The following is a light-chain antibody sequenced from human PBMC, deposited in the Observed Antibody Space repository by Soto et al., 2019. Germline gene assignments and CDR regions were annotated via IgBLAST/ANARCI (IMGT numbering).Light chain of an antibody. CDR3: QQYDNPPYT. CDR1: QDISNY. CDR2: DAS. J-gene: IGKJ2*01. V-gene: IGKV1-33*01. Sequence: DIQMTQSPSSLSASVGDRVTITCQASQDISNYLNWYQQKPGKAPKLLIYDASNLETGVPSRFSGSGLGTDFTFTISSLQTEDIATYYCQQYDNPPYTFGKGTKLEIK.